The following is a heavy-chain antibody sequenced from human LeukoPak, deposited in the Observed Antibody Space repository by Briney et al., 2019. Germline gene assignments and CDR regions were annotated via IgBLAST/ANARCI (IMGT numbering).Heavy chain of an antibody. D-gene: IGHD3-9*01. CDR3: ARSIGLTGGGVDV. J-gene: IGHJ6*02. CDR1: GFTFSDYN. V-gene: IGHV3-11*01. CDR2: ITNGGSTI. Sequence: GGSLRLSCAASGFTFSDYNMNWVRQAPGKGLEWVSYITNGGSTIHHANSVKGRFTISRDNAKKTLYLQMNSLRAEDTAVYYCARSIGLTGGGVDVWGQGTTVSVSS.